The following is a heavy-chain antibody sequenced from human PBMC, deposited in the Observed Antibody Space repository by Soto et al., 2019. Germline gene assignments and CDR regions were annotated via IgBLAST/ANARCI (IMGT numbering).Heavy chain of an antibody. CDR2: ISSSSSTI. J-gene: IGHJ6*02. CDR1: GFPFRSYN. D-gene: IGHD4-17*01. CDR3: ARENHPPDYGDYDGLGHYYGMDV. Sequence: EVQLVESGGGLVQPGGSLRLSCAASGFPFRSYNMNWVRQAPGKGLEWISYISSSSSTIDYADSVKGRFAISRDNAKNSLYLQMNSLRAEDTAVYYCARENHPPDYGDYDGLGHYYGMDVWGQGTAVTVSS. V-gene: IGHV3-48*01.